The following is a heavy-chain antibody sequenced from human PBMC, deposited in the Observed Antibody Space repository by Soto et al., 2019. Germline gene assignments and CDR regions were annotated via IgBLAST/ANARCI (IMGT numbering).Heavy chain of an antibody. Sequence: SETLSLTCAVSGGSISSSNWWSWVRQPPGKGLEWIGEIYHSGSTDYNPSLKSRVTISVDKSKNQFSLKLSSVTAADTAVYYCARASGWYAYGMDVWGQGTTVTVYS. V-gene: IGHV4-4*02. J-gene: IGHJ6*02. CDR1: GGSISSSNW. D-gene: IGHD6-19*01. CDR2: IYHSGST. CDR3: ARASGWYAYGMDV.